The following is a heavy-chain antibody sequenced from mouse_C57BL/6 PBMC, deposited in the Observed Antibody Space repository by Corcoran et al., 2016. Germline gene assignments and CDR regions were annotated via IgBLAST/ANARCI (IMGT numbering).Heavy chain of an antibody. V-gene: IGHV1-26*01. CDR3: ARNDGYYPFAY. D-gene: IGHD2-3*01. CDR1: GYTFTDYY. Sequence: EVQLQQSGPELVKPGASGKISCKASGYTFTDYYMNWVKQSHGKSLEWIGDINPNNGGTSYNQKFKGKATLTVDKSSSTAYMELRSLTSEDSAVYYCARNDGYYPFAYWGQGTLVTVSA. J-gene: IGHJ3*01. CDR2: INPNNGGT.